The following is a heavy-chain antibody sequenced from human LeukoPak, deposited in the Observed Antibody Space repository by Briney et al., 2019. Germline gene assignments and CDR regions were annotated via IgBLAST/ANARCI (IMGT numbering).Heavy chain of an antibody. V-gene: IGHV4-4*02. CDR3: AREGGYSYGAQLDY. Sequence: SETLSLTCAVSGGSISSSNWWSWVRQPPGKGLEWIGEVYHSGSTNYNPSLKSRVTISVDTSKNQFSLKLSSVTAADTAVYYCAREGGYSYGAQLDYWGQGTLVTVSS. CDR1: GGSISSSNW. J-gene: IGHJ4*02. D-gene: IGHD5-18*01. CDR2: VYHSGST.